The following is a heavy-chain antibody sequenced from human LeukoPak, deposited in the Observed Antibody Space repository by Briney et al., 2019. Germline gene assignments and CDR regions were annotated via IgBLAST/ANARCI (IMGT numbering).Heavy chain of an antibody. V-gene: IGHV1-46*01. J-gene: IGHJ4*02. CDR3: ARRIAAAGIFDY. CDR2: INPSGGST. D-gene: IGHD6-13*01. Sequence: GAPVKVSCKASGYTFTSYYMHWVRQAPGQGLEWMGIINPSGGSTSYAQKFQGRVTMTRDMSTSTVYMELSSLRSEDTAVYYCARRIAAAGIFDYWGQGTLVTVSS. CDR1: GYTFTSYY.